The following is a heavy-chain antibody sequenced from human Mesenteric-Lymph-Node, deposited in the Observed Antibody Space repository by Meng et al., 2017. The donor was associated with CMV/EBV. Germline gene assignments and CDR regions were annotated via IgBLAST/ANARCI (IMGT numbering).Heavy chain of an antibody. D-gene: IGHD1/OR15-1a*01. CDR3: ARGRTVNT. CDR2: INHGGRT. CDR1: IGSFSDSH. J-gene: IGHJ5*02. Sequence: TLSLTCAVYIGSFSDSHWNWIRQPPGKGLEWIGEINHGGRTNYNPSLKSRVTISVDTSKNQFSLKLTSVTAADTGVYYCARGRTVNTWGQGTLVTVSS. V-gene: IGHV4-34*01.